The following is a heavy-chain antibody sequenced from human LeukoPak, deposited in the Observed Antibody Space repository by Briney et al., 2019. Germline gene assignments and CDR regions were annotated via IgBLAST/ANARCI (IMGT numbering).Heavy chain of an antibody. D-gene: IGHD3-3*01. V-gene: IGHV4-61*02. CDR3: AGITIFGVVII. CDR1: GGSISSGSYY. CDR2: IYTSGST. Sequence: SETLSLTCTVSGGSISSGSYYWSWIRQPAGKGLEWIGRIYTSGSTNYNPSLKSRVTISVDTSKNQFSLKLSSVTAADTAVYYCAGITIFGVVIIWGQGTLDTVSS. J-gene: IGHJ4*02.